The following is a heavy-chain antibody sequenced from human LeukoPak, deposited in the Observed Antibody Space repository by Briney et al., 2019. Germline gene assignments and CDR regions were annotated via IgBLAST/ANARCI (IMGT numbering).Heavy chain of an antibody. V-gene: IGHV4-31*03. J-gene: IGHJ3*02. CDR3: ARRATGGAFDI. CDR2: IYYSGST. D-gene: IGHD1-14*01. Sequence: PSETLSLTCTVSGGSISSGGYYWSWIRQHPGKGLEWIGYIYYSGSTFYSPSLKSRVTISVDTSKNQFSLKLSSVTAADTAVYYCARRATGGAFDIWGQGTMVTVSS. CDR1: GGSISSGGYY.